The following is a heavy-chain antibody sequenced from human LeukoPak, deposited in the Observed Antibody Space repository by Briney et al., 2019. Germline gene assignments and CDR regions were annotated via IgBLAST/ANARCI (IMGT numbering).Heavy chain of an antibody. CDR2: ISYDGSNK. CDR3: ARDGKWKGRDGYNLGFDY. Sequence: GGSLRLSCAASGFTFSSYAMHWVRQAPGKGLEWVAVISYDGSNKHYADSVKGRFTISRDNSKNTLYLQMNSLRAEDTAVYYCARDGKWKGRDGYNLGFDYWGQGTLVTVSS. J-gene: IGHJ4*02. D-gene: IGHD5-24*01. V-gene: IGHV3-30*04. CDR1: GFTFSSYA.